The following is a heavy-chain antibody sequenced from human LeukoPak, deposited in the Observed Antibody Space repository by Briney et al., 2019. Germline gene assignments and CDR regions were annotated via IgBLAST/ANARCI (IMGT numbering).Heavy chain of an antibody. CDR2: ISRSGSTI. Sequence: GGSLRLSCAASGFTFSSYEMNWVRQAPGKGLEWVSYISRSGSTIYYADSVKGRFTISRDNAKNSLYLQMNSLRAEDTAVYYCARDSLRWLQFPETYYYYGMDVWGQGTTVTVSS. CDR3: ARDSLRWLQFPETYYYYGMDV. V-gene: IGHV3-48*03. J-gene: IGHJ6*02. CDR1: GFTFSSYE. D-gene: IGHD5-24*01.